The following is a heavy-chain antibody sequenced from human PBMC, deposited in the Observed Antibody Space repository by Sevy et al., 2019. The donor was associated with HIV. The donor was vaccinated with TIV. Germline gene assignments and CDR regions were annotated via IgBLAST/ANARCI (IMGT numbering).Heavy chain of an antibody. CDR1: GFTFRSYA. Sequence: GGSLRLSCAASGFTFRSYAMNWVRQAPGKGLEWVSTIYGSGGTTYYADSVKGRFTISRDNSENTLYLQMNSLRAEDTAVYFCAGGRDDSSGSFDAFDIWGQGTMVTVSS. J-gene: IGHJ3*02. CDR2: IYGSGGTT. D-gene: IGHD3-22*01. CDR3: AGGRDDSSGSFDAFDI. V-gene: IGHV3-23*01.